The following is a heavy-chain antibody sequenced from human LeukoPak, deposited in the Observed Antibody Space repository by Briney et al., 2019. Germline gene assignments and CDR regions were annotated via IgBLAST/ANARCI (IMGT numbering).Heavy chain of an antibody. CDR3: VRYTGHCVGNTCDDS. V-gene: IGHV3-48*03. CDR2: IGSSGSPI. CDR1: GFTFSNYE. D-gene: IGHD2-21*01. J-gene: IGHJ4*02. Sequence: GGSLRLSCAASGFTFSNYEMNWVRQAPGKGLEWVSYIGSSGSPISYADSVKGRVTISRDNAKNSLYLQMDSLRAEDTAVYYCVRYTGHCVGNTCDDSWGQGTLVTVSS.